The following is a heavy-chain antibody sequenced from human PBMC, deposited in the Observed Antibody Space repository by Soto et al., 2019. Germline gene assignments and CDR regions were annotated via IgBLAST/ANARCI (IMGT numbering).Heavy chain of an antibody. Sequence: QVQLVQSGAEVKKPGSSVKVSCKASGGTFSSYAIIWVRQAPGQGLEWMGGIIPIFGTANYAQKFQGRVTITADESTSTAYMELSRLRSEDTAVYYCARDRGVPGGYYYYYGMDVWGQGTTVTVSS. CDR1: GGTFSSYA. V-gene: IGHV1-69*01. CDR2: IIPIFGTA. D-gene: IGHD2-2*01. CDR3: ARDRGVPGGYYYYYGMDV. J-gene: IGHJ6*02.